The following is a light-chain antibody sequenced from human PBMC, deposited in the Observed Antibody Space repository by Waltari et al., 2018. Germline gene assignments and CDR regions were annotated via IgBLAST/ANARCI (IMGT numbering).Light chain of an antibody. J-gene: IGLJ2*01. Sequence: SYVLTQSPSVSVAPGQTTRIICGGNNIGSKAVHWCQQKPGQAPVLVVYDDRDRPSGIPERFSGSNSGNTATLTISGVAAGDEADYYCQVWDTSNDHVVFGGGTKLTVL. V-gene: IGLV3-21*02. CDR2: DDR. CDR3: QVWDTSNDHVV. CDR1: NIGSKA.